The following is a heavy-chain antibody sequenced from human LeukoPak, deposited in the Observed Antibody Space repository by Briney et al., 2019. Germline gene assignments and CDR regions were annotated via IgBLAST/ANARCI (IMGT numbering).Heavy chain of an antibody. CDR1: GYTFTGYY. V-gene: IGHV1-2*02. D-gene: IGHD3-22*01. CDR2: INPNSGGT. Sequence: ASVKVSCKASGYTFTGYYMHWVRQAPGQGLEWMGWINPNSGGTNYAQKFQGRVTMTRDTSISTAYMELSRLRSDDTAVYYCARVLVLYDSSGIDAFDIWGQGTMVTVSS. J-gene: IGHJ3*02. CDR3: ARVLVLYDSSGIDAFDI.